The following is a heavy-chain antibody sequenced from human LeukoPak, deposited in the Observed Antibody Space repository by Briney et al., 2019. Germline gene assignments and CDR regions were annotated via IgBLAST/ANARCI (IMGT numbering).Heavy chain of an antibody. V-gene: IGHV1-2*02. Sequence: ASVKVSCKASGYTFTAYYMHWVRQAPGQGLEWMGWINPNSGGTNYAQKFQGRVTMTRDTSISTAYMELSRLRSDDTAVYYCASSDCSGGSCYWRFDYWGQGTLVTVSS. CDR3: ASSDCSGGSCYWRFDY. CDR1: GYTFTAYY. D-gene: IGHD2-15*01. J-gene: IGHJ4*02. CDR2: INPNSGGT.